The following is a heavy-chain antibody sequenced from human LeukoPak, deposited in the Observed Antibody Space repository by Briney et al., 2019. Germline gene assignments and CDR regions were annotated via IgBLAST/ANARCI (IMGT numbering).Heavy chain of an antibody. D-gene: IGHD3-16*01. CDR1: GFTFSNAW. Sequence: GGSLRLSCAASGFTFSNAWMSWVRQAPGRGLEWLSIISGTADSKYYADSVKGRFTISRDNPRSTLYLEMNILRAEDTAVYYCAKADATIGGAFDTWGQGTMVIVSS. CDR3: AKADATIGGAFDT. CDR2: ISGTADSK. J-gene: IGHJ3*02. V-gene: IGHV3-23*01.